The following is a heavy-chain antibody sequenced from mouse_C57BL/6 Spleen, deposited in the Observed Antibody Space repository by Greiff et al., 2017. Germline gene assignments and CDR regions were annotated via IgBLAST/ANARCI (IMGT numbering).Heavy chain of an antibody. Sequence: QVQLQQPGAELVKPGASVKLSCKASGYTFTSYWMQWVKQRPGPGLEWIGEIDPSDSYTNYNQKFKGKATLTVDTSSSTAYMQLSSLTSEDSAVYYCARTGYGYAMDYWGQGTSVTVSS. CDR3: ARTGYGYAMDY. CDR1: GYTFTSYW. J-gene: IGHJ4*01. V-gene: IGHV1-50*01. D-gene: IGHD1-1*02. CDR2: IDPSDSYT.